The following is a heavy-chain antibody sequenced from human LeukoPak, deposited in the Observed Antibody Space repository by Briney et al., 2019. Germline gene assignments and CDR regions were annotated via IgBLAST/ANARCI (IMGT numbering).Heavy chain of an antibody. Sequence: SETLSLTCTVSGGSISSYYWSWIRQPPGKGLEWIGYIYYSGSTNYNPSLKSRVTISVDTSKNQFSLKLSSVTAADTAVYYCARYIVPRVRRFWFDPWGQGTLVTVSS. J-gene: IGHJ5*02. D-gene: IGHD2-15*01. CDR2: IYYSGST. CDR3: ARYIVPRVRRFWFDP. V-gene: IGHV4-59*08. CDR1: GGSISSYY.